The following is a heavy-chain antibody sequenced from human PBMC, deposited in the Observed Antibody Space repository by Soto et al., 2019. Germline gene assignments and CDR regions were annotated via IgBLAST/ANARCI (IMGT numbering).Heavy chain of an antibody. D-gene: IGHD2-15*01. CDR1: GSSISSGSYY. CDR3: ARDYMAVVD. Sequence: QVQLQESGPGLVKPSQTLSLTCTVSGSSISSGSYYWSWIRQHPGKGLEWIGYIYHSGSTYYNQSLKSRATISLDTSKNQFSVKLSSVTAADTAVYYCARDYMAVVDWGQGTLVTVSS. V-gene: IGHV4-31*03. J-gene: IGHJ4*02. CDR2: IYHSGST.